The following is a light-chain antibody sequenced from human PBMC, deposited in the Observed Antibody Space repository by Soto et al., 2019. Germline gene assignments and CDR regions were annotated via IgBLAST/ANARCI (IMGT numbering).Light chain of an antibody. CDR2: GVS. J-gene: IGKJ1*01. CDR3: QQYGSSPET. CDR1: QSVSSSY. V-gene: IGKV3-20*01. Sequence: EIVLTQSPGTLSLSPGERATLSCRASQSVSSSYLAWYQQKPGQAPRLLIYGVSSRATGIPDRFSGSGSGTDFTLTISRLEPEDFAVHYCQQYGSSPETFGQGTKVDIK.